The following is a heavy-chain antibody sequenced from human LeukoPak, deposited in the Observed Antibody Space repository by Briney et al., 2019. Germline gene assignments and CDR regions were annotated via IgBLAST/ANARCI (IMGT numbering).Heavy chain of an antibody. D-gene: IGHD5-12*01. CDR2: ISWNSGSI. Sequence: PGGSLRLSCAASGFTFDDYAMHWVRQAPGKGLEWVSGISWNSGSIGYADSVKGRFTISRDNAKNSLYLQMNSLRAEDTALYYCAKDQQWLREGAFDIWGQGTMVTVSS. V-gene: IGHV3-9*01. CDR1: GFTFDDYA. CDR3: AKDQQWLREGAFDI. J-gene: IGHJ3*02.